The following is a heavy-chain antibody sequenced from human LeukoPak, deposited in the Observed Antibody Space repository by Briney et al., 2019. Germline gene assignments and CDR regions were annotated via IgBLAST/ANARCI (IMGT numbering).Heavy chain of an antibody. J-gene: IGHJ5*02. CDR2: IRGYSGDS. D-gene: IGHD3-10*01. Sequence: GASVKVSCKASGYTFTSYYMHWVRQAPGQGLEWIGWIRGYSGDSEYAQKFQGRVTMTTDTSTSTAYMDLRSLRSDDTAVYFCARVLSVRGVLNWFDPWGQGTLVTVSS. V-gene: IGHV1-18*04. CDR1: GYTFTSYY. CDR3: ARVLSVRGVLNWFDP.